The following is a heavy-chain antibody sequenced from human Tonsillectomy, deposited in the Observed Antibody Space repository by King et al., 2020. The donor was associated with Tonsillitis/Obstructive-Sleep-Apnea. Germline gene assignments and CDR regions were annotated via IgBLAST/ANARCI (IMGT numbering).Heavy chain of an antibody. CDR2: IYPDDSDT. J-gene: IGHJ4*02. D-gene: IGHD6-6*01. V-gene: IGHV5-51*01. CDR1: GYSFTNYW. Sequence: QLVQSGAEVKKPGESLEISCKGSGYSFTNYWIGWVRQMPGKGLEWMGIIYPDDSDTRYSPSFQGQVTISADKSISTAYLQWSSLKASDTAVYYCVRRYSSSSPYFDYWGQGPLVTVSS. CDR3: VRRYSSSSPYFDY.